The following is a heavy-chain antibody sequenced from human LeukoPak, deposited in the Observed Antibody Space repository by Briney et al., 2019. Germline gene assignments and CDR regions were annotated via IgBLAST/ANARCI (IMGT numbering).Heavy chain of an antibody. CDR2: IYPSDSDT. CDR3: ARGYCNGGSCFFDH. V-gene: IGHV5-51*01. J-gene: IGHJ4*02. D-gene: IGHD2-15*01. CDR1: GYSFTTYW. Sequence: GESLKISCKGSGYSFTTYWIGWVRQMPGKGLEWMGSIYPSDSDTTYSPSFQGQVSISADKSISTAYLQWSNLKASDTAMFYCARGYCNGGSCFFDHWGQGTQVPVSS.